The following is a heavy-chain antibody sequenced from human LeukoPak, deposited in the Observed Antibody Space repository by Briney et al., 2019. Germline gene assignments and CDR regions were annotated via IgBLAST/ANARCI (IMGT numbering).Heavy chain of an antibody. D-gene: IGHD6-13*01. V-gene: IGHV4-59*01. CDR1: GGSISSYY. CDR2: IYYSGST. CDR3: AGGDIAAAGTLDY. Sequence: SETLSLTCTDSGGSISSYYWSWIRQPPGKGLEWIGYIYYSGSTNYNPSLKSRVTISVDTSKNQSSLKLSSVTAADTAVYYCAGGDIAAAGTLDYWGQGTLVTVSS. J-gene: IGHJ4*02.